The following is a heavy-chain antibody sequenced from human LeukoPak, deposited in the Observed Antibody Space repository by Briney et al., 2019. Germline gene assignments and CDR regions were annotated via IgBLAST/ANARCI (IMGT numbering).Heavy chain of an antibody. V-gene: IGHV3-23*01. CDR1: GFTFDTHA. CDR3: AKDASGHCSSTSCLPVDV. D-gene: IGHD2-2*01. J-gene: IGHJ6*02. CDR2: ISGSGGST. Sequence: GGSLRLSCATSGFTFDTHAMNWVRQVPGRGLEWVSFISGSGGSTYYANFVKGRFTISRDDSKNTLYLQMNSLRADDTAIYYCAKDASGHCSSTSCLPVDVWGQGTTVTVSS.